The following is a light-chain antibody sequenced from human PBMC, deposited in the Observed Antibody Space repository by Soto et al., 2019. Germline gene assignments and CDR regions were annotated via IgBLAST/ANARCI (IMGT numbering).Light chain of an antibody. CDR2: ASS. V-gene: IGKV1-39*01. CDR3: QQTYTTRVYT. Sequence: DVLLTQSPTSLSASVGDTVTITCRASQSISVNLNWYQHRPGEAPKILIYASSTLATGAPSRFSGSGVGTDFTLTISSLHLEDVATYYCQQTYTTRVYTFGQGTKWEFK. J-gene: IGKJ2*01. CDR1: QSISVN.